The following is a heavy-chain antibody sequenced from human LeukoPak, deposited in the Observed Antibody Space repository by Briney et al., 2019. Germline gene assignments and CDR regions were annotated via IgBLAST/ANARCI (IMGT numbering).Heavy chain of an antibody. V-gene: IGHV3-21*03. J-gene: IGHJ4*02. D-gene: IGHD3-3*01. Sequence: KPGGSLRLSCAASGFTFSDYDMNWVRQAPGKGLEWVSSISSSSIYVSYADSVKGRFTISRDNAKNSLYLQMNSLRAEDTAVYYCARVVLYYDFWSAYFHDWGQGTLVTVSS. CDR3: ARVVLYYDFWSAYFHD. CDR1: GFTFSDYD. CDR2: ISSSSIYV.